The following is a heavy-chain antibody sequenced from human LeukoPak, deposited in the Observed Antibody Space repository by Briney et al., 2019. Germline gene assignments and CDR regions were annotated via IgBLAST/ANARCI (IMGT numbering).Heavy chain of an antibody. CDR3: ATTGTVSYSF. Sequence: GAPLKISCEGSGYSCTTYWICLRRQMPGKLLELMGIIYPDDTDTRSSPYIQGHISISADKSISTAYLQWSSLKASDTAMYYCATTGTVSYSFWGQGTLVTVSS. V-gene: IGHV5-51*01. CDR2: IYPDDTDT. CDR1: GYSCTTYW. D-gene: IGHD1-26*01. J-gene: IGHJ4*02.